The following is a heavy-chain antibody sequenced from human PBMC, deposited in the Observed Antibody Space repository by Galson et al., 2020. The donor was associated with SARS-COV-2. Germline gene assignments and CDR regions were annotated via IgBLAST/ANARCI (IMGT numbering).Heavy chain of an antibody. J-gene: IGHJ5*02. Sequence: ASETLSLTCTVTGDSISSDYYYWSWMRQTPGKGLEWIGDIFHSGNTYYKSSLKSRLTISVDTSKNQFSLKMTSVTAADTGVYYCARDLSTYCGRDCFGWFDPWGQGTLVTVSS. CDR2: IFHSGNT. V-gene: IGHV4-30-4*01. CDR3: ARDLSTYCGRDCFGWFDP. D-gene: IGHD2-21*02. CDR1: GDSISSDYYY.